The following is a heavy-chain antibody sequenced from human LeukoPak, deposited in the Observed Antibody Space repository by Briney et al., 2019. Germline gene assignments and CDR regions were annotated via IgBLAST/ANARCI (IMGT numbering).Heavy chain of an antibody. CDR1: GFTFSSYA. V-gene: IGHV3-23*01. CDR3: AKDLSSGTTVDY. D-gene: IGHD1-1*01. CDR2: ISGSGGST. Sequence: GGSLRLSCAASGFTFSSYAMSWVRQAPGKGLEWVSAISGSGGSTYYADSVKGRFTISRDNSKNTLYLLMNSLRAEDTAVYYCAKDLSSGTTVDYWGQGTLVTVSS. J-gene: IGHJ4*02.